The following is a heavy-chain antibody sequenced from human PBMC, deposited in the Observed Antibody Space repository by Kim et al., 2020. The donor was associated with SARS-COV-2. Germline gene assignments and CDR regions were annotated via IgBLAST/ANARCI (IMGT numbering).Heavy chain of an antibody. D-gene: IGHD3-16*01. CDR3: GRSRDSAYDH. J-gene: IGHJ5*02. V-gene: IGHV3-7*03. Sequence: KKYVDSVKGRFTISRDNAKNLLFLQMNSLEVEDTAVYYCGRSRDSAYDHWGQGTLVTVSS. CDR2: K.